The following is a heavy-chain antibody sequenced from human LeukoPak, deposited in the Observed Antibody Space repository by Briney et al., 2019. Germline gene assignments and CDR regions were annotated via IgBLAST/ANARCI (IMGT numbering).Heavy chain of an antibody. Sequence: GGSLRLSCAASGFTFSSYSMNWVRQAPGKGLEWVSSISSSSSYIYYADSVKGRFTISRDNAKNSLYLQMNSLRAEDTAVYYCARDSTTVIPFGPLGFDYWGQGTLVTVSS. J-gene: IGHJ4*02. CDR1: GFTFSSYS. D-gene: IGHD4-17*01. CDR2: ISSSSSYI. CDR3: ARDSTTVIPFGPLGFDY. V-gene: IGHV3-21*01.